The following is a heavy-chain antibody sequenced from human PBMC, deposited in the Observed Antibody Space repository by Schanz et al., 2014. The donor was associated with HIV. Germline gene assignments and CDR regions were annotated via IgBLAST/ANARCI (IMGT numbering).Heavy chain of an antibody. J-gene: IGHJ6*02. Sequence: VKLSESGGGLVQPGRSLRLSCAASGFTFSSYGMHWVRQAPGKGLEWVAVIWYDGSNKYYADSVKGRFTISRDNSKKTLYLQMNSLRAEDTAVYYCASTIYPYSSSSDYYYGMDVWGQGTTVSVSS. V-gene: IGHV3-33*01. CDR3: ASTIYPYSSSSDYYYGMDV. CDR1: GFTFSSYG. CDR2: IWYDGSNK. D-gene: IGHD6-6*01.